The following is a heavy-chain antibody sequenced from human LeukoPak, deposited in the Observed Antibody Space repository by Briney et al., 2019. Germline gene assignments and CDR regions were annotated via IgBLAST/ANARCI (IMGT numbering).Heavy chain of an antibody. CDR3: GRGHWGLDY. D-gene: IGHD7-27*01. J-gene: IGHJ4*02. CDR1: GFTFSSYA. Sequence: GGSLRLSCAASGFTFSSYAMTWIRQAPGKGLEWVSYISNSGSSISYADSVKGRFTTSRDNAESSLYLQMNSLRAEDTAVYYCGRGHWGLDYWGQGALVTVSS. V-gene: IGHV3-21*05. CDR2: ISNSGSSI.